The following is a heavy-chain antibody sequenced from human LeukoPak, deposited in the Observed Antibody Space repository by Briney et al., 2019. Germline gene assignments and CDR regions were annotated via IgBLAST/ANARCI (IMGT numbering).Heavy chain of an antibody. J-gene: IGHJ4*02. CDR2: IYYSGST. D-gene: IGHD6-19*01. Sequence: SETLSLTCTVSGGSISSSSYYWGWIRQPPGKGLEWIGSIYYSGSTYYNPSLKSRVTISVDTSKNQFSLKLSSVTAADTAVYYCARVVIAVATNVRYYFDYWGQGILVTVSS. CDR1: GGSISSSSYY. V-gene: IGHV4-39*07. CDR3: ARVVIAVATNVRYYFDY.